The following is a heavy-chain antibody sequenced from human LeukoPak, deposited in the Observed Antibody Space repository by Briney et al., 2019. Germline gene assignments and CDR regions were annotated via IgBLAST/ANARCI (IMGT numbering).Heavy chain of an antibody. V-gene: IGHV3-7*01. CDR1: TFTFSSFW. CDR3: ARDRHGLDY. CDR2: IKQDGSET. Sequence: PGGSLRLSCAVSTFTFSSFWMSWVRHAPGKGLEWVANIKQDGSETYYVDSVRGRFTISRDNAKNSLYLQMSSLRAEDTAVYYCARDRHGLDYWGQGTLVTVSS. J-gene: IGHJ4*02. D-gene: IGHD2-8*01.